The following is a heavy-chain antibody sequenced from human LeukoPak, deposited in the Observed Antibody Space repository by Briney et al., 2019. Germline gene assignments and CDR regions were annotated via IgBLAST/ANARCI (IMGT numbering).Heavy chain of an antibody. V-gene: IGHV2-5*01. CDR3: AHSRGGKETGYFDY. CDR2: IYCHDDK. CDR1: VFSLSTNGVG. D-gene: IGHD4-23*01. J-gene: IGHJ4*02. Sequence: SGPTLVKPTQTLTLTCTFSVFSLSTNGVGVGWIRQPPGKALEWLALIYCHDDKRYSPSLKSRLTITKDTSKNQVVLTMTNMDPVDTATYYCAHSRGGKETGYFDYWGQGTLVTVSS.